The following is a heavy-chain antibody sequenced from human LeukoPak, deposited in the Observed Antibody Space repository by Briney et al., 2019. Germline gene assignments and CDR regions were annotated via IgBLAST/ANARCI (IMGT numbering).Heavy chain of an antibody. Sequence: PGGSLRLSCAASGFTFNSYAMSWVRQAPGKGLHWVSSISISGGTTYYADSVKGRFTMSRDNSKNTLYLQMNSLRAEDTAKYYCAKGGGANYFDPWGQGTLVTVSS. J-gene: IGHJ5*02. CDR3: AKGGGANYFDP. V-gene: IGHV3-23*01. CDR1: GFTFNSYA. CDR2: ISISGGTT. D-gene: IGHD4/OR15-4a*01.